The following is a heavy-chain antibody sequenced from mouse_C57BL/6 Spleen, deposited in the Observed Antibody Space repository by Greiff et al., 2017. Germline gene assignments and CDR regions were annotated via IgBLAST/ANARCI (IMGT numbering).Heavy chain of an antibody. Sequence: VQVVESGAELVRPGASVTLSCKASGYTFTDYEMHWVKQTPVHGLEWIGAIDPETGGTAYNQKFKGKAILTADKSSSTAYMELRSLTSEDSAVYYCTRDGITTVVATYYFDYWGQGTTLTVSS. CDR3: TRDGITTVVATYYFDY. CDR1: GYTFTDYE. D-gene: IGHD1-1*01. J-gene: IGHJ2*01. V-gene: IGHV1-15*01. CDR2: IDPETGGT.